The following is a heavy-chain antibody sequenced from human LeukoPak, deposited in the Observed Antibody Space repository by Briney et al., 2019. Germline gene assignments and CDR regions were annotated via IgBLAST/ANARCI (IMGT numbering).Heavy chain of an antibody. CDR1: GFTFSSYG. V-gene: IGHV3-30*19. J-gene: IGHJ4*02. D-gene: IGHD2-2*02. CDR2: ISYDGSNK. CDR3: AKGGPFVHCSSTSCYNVGFFDY. Sequence: GGSLRLSCAASGFTFSSYGMHWVRQAPGKGLEWVPVISYDGSNKYYADSVKGRFTISRDNSKNTLYLQMNSLRAEDTAVYYCAKGGPFVHCSSTSCYNVGFFDYWGQGTLVTVSS.